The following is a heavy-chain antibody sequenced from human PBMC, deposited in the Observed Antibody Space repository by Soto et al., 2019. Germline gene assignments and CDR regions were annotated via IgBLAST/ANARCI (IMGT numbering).Heavy chain of an antibody. CDR3: ARRGSGSYYDY. CDR2: ISGSGSST. CDR1: GFTFSSYG. J-gene: IGHJ4*02. D-gene: IGHD1-26*01. V-gene: IGHV3-23*01. Sequence: PGGSLRLSCAASGFTFSSYGMHWVRQAPGKGLEWVSAISGSGSSTYYADAVKGRITISRDNSKNTLYLQMNSLRAEDTAVYYCARRGSGSYYDYWGQGTLVTVSS.